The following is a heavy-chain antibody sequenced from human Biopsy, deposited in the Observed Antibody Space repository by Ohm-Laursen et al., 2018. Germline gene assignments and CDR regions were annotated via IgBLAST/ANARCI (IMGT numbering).Heavy chain of an antibody. CDR1: GFIFDNYG. CDR3: ARDRSGLTLTTLDF. Sequence: SRRLSCAASGFIFDNYGMHWVRQAPGKGLGWVSGINWNSGDIVYADSVKGRFTISRDNAKNSLSLQMNSLRAEDTALYYCARDRSGLTLTTLDFWGHGTLVTVSS. J-gene: IGHJ4*01. CDR2: INWNSGDI. V-gene: IGHV3-9*01. D-gene: IGHD6-25*01.